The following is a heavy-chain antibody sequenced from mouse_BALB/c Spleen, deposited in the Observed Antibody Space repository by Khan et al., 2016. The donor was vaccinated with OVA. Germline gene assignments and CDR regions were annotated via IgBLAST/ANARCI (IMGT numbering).Heavy chain of an antibody. CDR2: VSTGGSYT. J-gene: IGHJ3*01. D-gene: IGHD1-1*01. CDR1: GFTFSTYG. Sequence: DVMLVESGGDLVKPGGSLKLSCAASGFTFSTYGMSWVRQTPDKRLEWVATVSTGGSYTYYPDSVKGRFTISSANAKNTLSLQMRGLKSEDTAMLYCTRLAYYYDSEGFAYWGQGTLVTVSA. CDR3: TRLAYYYDSEGFAY. V-gene: IGHV5-6*02.